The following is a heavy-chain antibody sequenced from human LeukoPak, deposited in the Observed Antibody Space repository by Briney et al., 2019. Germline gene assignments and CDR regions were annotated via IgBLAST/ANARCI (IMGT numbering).Heavy chain of an antibody. Sequence: SATLSLTCAVYGGSFSGYYWSWIRQPPGKGLEWIGEINPSGSTNYNPSLKSRVTISVDTSKNQFSLKLSSVTAADTAVYYCARGVGSSGSMNDYWGQGTLVTVSS. CDR1: GGSFSGYY. J-gene: IGHJ4*02. D-gene: IGHD3-22*01. V-gene: IGHV4-34*01. CDR3: ARGVGSSGSMNDY. CDR2: INPSGST.